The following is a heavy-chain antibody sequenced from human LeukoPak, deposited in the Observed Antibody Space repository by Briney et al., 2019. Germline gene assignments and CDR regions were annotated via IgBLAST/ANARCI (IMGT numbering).Heavy chain of an antibody. V-gene: IGHV3-53*01. CDR3: ARDSKSGDYLDY. J-gene: IGHJ4*02. CDR2: IYSGGST. Sequence: GGSLRLSCAASGFTVSSNYMSWVRQAPGKGLEWVSVIYSGGSTYYADSVKGRFTISRDNSKNTLYLQMNSLRAEDTAVYYCARDSKSGDYLDYWGQGTLVTVSS. D-gene: IGHD4-17*01. CDR1: GFTVSSNY.